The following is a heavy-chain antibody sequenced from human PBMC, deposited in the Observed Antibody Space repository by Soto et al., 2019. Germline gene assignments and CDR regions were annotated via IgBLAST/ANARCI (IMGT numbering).Heavy chain of an antibody. CDR2: IIPIFGTA. V-gene: IGHV1-69*13. CDR1: GGTFSSYA. D-gene: IGHD6-13*01. J-gene: IGHJ6*02. CDR3: ARTGYSSSWIPYYYYYGMDV. Sequence: GASVKVSCKASGGTFSSYAISWVRQAPGQGLEWMGGIIPIFGTANYAQKFQGRVTITADESTSTAYMELSSLRSEDTAVYYCARTGYSSSWIPYYYYYGMDVWAKGPRSPSP.